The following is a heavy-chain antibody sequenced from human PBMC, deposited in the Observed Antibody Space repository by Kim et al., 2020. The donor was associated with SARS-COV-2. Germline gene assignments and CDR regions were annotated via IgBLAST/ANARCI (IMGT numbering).Heavy chain of an antibody. CDR1: GGSISSSTYY. CDR2: MDNSGST. Sequence: SETLSLTCTVSGGSISSSTYYWAWIRQPPGKGLEWIASMDNSGSTYYNPSLRGRVTISVDTSKNQFSLKVTSVTAADTAVYFCARHYYGPLYWGQGTLVTVSS. V-gene: IGHV4-39*01. D-gene: IGHD3-10*01. J-gene: IGHJ4*02. CDR3: ARHYYGPLY.